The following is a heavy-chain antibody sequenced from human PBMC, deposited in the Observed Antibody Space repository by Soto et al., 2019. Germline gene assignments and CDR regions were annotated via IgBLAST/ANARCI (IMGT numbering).Heavy chain of an antibody. CDR3: ARAGTSRVRGVITPYYYYYGMDV. CDR1: GGSISSYY. V-gene: IGHV4-59*01. J-gene: IGHJ6*02. Sequence: SETLSLTCTVSGGSISSYYWSWIRQPPGKGLEWIGSIYYSGSTNYNPSLKKRVARSADTSKNQFSLKLSSVTAAGTAVYDCARAGTSRVRGVITPYYYYYGMDVWGQGTTVTVSS. CDR2: IYYSGST. D-gene: IGHD3-10*01.